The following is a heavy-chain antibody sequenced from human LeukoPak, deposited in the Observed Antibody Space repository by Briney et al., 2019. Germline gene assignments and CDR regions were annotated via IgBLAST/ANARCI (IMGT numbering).Heavy chain of an antibody. CDR3: AKDPATLGTVVTPSNWFDP. D-gene: IGHD4-23*01. V-gene: IGHV3-23*01. CDR2: ISGSGGGT. J-gene: IGHJ5*02. Sequence: QPGGSLRLSCAASGFTFNNYAMRWVRQAPGKGLEWVSGISGSGGGTNYADSVKGRFTISRDNSKNTLYLQMNSLRAEDTAVYYCAKDPATLGTVVTPSNWFDPWGQGTLVTVSS. CDR1: GFTFNNYA.